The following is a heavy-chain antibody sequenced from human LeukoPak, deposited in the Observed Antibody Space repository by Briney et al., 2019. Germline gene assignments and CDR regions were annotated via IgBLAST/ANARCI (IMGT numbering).Heavy chain of an antibody. D-gene: IGHD6-6*01. CDR1: GFTFSSYS. Sequence: GGSLRLSCAASGFTFSSYSMNWVRQAPGKGLEWVSSTSSSSSYIYYADSVKGRFTISRDNAKNSLYLQMNSLRAEDTAVYYCARGDGVEYSSSELFDYWGQGTLVTVSS. CDR3: ARGDGVEYSSSELFDY. J-gene: IGHJ4*02. CDR2: TSSSSSYI. V-gene: IGHV3-21*01.